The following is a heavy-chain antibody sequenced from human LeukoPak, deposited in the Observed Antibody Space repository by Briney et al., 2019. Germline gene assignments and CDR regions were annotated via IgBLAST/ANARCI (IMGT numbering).Heavy chain of an antibody. Sequence: GGSLRLSCAASGFTFSSYAMSWVRQAPGKGLEWVSAISGSGGSTYYADSVKGRFTISRDNSKNTLYLQMNSLRAEDTAVYYCAKTHTTSGWYDYYFDYWGQGTLDTVSS. J-gene: IGHJ4*02. D-gene: IGHD6-19*01. V-gene: IGHV3-23*01. CDR2: ISGSGGST. CDR3: AKTHTTSGWYDYYFDY. CDR1: GFTFSSYA.